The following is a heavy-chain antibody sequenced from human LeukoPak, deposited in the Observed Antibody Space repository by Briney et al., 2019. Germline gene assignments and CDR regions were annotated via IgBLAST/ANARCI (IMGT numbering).Heavy chain of an antibody. V-gene: IGHV1-69*05. D-gene: IGHD3-16*01. CDR1: GGTFSSYA. J-gene: IGHJ4*02. Sequence: GASVKVSCKASGGTFSSYAISWVRQAPGQGLEWMGGIIPIFGTANYAQKFQGRVTITTDESTSTAYMELSSLRSEDTAVYYCARDAFAGSNMGPINFDYWGQGTLVTVSS. CDR3: ARDAFAGSNMGPINFDY. CDR2: IIPIFGTA.